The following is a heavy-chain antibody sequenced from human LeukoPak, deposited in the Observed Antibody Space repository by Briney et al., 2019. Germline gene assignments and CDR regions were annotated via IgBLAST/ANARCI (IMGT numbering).Heavy chain of an antibody. J-gene: IGHJ4*02. CDR3: ARDLGFGELFGY. CDR1: GYTFTRYG. CDR2: ISAYNGNT. Sequence: VASVKVSCKASGYTFTRYGISWVRQAPGQGLEWMGWISAYNGNTNYAQKLQGRVTMTTDISTSTACMELRSLRSDDTAVYYCARDLGFGELFGYWGQGTLVTVSS. V-gene: IGHV1-18*01. D-gene: IGHD3-10*01.